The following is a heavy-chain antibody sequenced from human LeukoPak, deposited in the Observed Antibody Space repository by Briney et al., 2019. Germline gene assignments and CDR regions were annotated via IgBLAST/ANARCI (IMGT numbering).Heavy chain of an antibody. CDR3: AKGHCSGGSCALGY. V-gene: IGHV3-23*01. Sequence: PGGSLRLSCATSGLTFSSYAMSWVRQAPGKGLEWVSAISGSGGSIYYADSVKGRFTISRDNSKNTLYLQMNSLRAEDTAVYYCAKGHCSGGSCALGYWGQGTLVTVSS. J-gene: IGHJ4*02. D-gene: IGHD2-15*01. CDR1: GLTFSSYA. CDR2: ISGSGGSI.